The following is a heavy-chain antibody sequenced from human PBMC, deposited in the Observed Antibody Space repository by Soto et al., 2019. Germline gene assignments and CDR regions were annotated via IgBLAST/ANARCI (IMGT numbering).Heavy chain of an antibody. J-gene: IGHJ5*02. Sequence: GGSLRLSCAASGFSFSSYSMNWVRQAPGKGLEWVSYITGNRDTIYYADSVRGRVTIARDNSKNTLFFKMDRLRAEDTAVYYCAKEYHTTFDFNWFDPWGQGT. CDR3: AKEYHTTFDFNWFDP. CDR1: GFSFSSYS. D-gene: IGHD3-3*01. V-gene: IGHV3-48*01. CDR2: ITGNRDTI.